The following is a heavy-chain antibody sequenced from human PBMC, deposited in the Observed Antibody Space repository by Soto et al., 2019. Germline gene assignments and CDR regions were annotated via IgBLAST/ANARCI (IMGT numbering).Heavy chain of an antibody. CDR2: MFYSGAT. J-gene: IGHJ5*02. CDR3: ARHKSGSDWLDP. Sequence: PSETLSLTCTVSGGSISDISYCWGWIRQPPGKGLQWIGCMFYSGATYYNPSLKNRVTLSVDTSNNEFSLKLVSVTAPDTAAYYCARHKSGSDWLDPWGQGTLVTVSS. V-gene: IGHV4-39*01. CDR1: GGSISDISYC. D-gene: IGHD2-15*01.